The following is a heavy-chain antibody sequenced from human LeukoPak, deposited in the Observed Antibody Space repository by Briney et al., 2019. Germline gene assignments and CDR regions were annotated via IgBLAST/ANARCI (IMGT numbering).Heavy chain of an antibody. CDR3: ARFPRGYSYGLRVYYFGY. D-gene: IGHD5-18*01. CDR1: GGSVSSSSYY. J-gene: IGHJ4*02. CDR2: IYYSGST. Sequence: SETLSLTCTVSGGSVSSSSYYWGWIRQPPGKGLEWIGSIYYSGSTYYNPSLKSRVTISVDTSKNQFSLKLSSVTAADTAVYYCARFPRGYSYGLRVYYFGYWGQGTLVTVSS. V-gene: IGHV4-39*01.